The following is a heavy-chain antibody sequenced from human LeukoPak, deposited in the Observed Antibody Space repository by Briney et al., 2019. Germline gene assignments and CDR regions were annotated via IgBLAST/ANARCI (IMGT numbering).Heavy chain of an antibody. Sequence: PSETLSLTCTVSGGSISAYYWNWIRQSPGKGLEWIGYIYHTGSTKHNPSLKSRVTISVDTSKNQFSLKLTSVTAADTAVYYCVSSLYGPRGDFDYWGQGTLVTVSS. D-gene: IGHD4-17*01. V-gene: IGHV4-59*01. CDR2: IYHTGST. J-gene: IGHJ4*02. CDR1: GGSISAYY. CDR3: VSSLYGPRGDFDY.